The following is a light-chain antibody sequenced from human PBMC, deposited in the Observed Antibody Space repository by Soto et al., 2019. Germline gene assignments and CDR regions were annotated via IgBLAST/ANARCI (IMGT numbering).Light chain of an antibody. J-gene: IGKJ1*01. Sequence: DIVLTQSPGTLSLSPGERATLSCRASQSVISSYLAWYQKKPGQAPRLLIYGASSRATSIPDMFSGSGSGTYFTLTISRLAPEDFAVYYCQQYGRSPSWTFGQGTKVDI. CDR2: GAS. CDR3: QQYGRSPSWT. V-gene: IGKV3-20*01. CDR1: QSVISSY.